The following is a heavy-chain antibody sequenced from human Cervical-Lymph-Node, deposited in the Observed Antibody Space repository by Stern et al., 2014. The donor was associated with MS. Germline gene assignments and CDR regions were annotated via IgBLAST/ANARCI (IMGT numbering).Heavy chain of an antibody. CDR3: ARDPGGYFHGMDV. D-gene: IGHD3-10*01. V-gene: IGHV1-18*01. Sequence: VQLVESGAEVKKPGASVKVSCKTSGYTFSTYGITWVRQAPGQRPEWMGWISGHNGNTNFAERFQGRLTMTTDTSTRTAYMELRSLRYDDTAVYFCARDPGGYFHGMDVWGQGTTVTVSS. CDR2: ISGHNGNT. CDR1: GYTFSTYG. J-gene: IGHJ6*02.